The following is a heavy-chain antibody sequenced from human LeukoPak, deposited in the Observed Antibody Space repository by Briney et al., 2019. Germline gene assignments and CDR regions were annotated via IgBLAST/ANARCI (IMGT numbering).Heavy chain of an antibody. CDR1: GFTFSSYG. Sequence: GGSLRLSCAASGFTFSSYGMHWVRQAPGKGLEWVAVISYDGSNKYYADSVKGRFTISRDNSKNTLYLQMNSLRAEDTAVYYCARGNYYDSSGYPHDAFDIWGQGTMVTVSS. D-gene: IGHD3-22*01. CDR2: ISYDGSNK. J-gene: IGHJ3*02. CDR3: ARGNYYDSSGYPHDAFDI. V-gene: IGHV3-30*19.